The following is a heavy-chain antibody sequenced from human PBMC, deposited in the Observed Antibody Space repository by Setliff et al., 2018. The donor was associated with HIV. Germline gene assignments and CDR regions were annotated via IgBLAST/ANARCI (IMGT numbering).Heavy chain of an antibody. CDR2: MHTSGNT. J-gene: IGHJ4*02. V-gene: IGHV4-4*07. CDR3: ARDQKGYSYGYFDS. D-gene: IGHD5-18*01. Sequence: SETLSLTCTSSGDSISGYYWSWIRQPAGKGQEWIGRMHTSGNTNYNPSLKSRVTMSVDTSKNQFSLRLSSVTAADTAVYYCARDQKGYSYGYFDSWGQGTPVTVSS. CDR1: GDSISGYY.